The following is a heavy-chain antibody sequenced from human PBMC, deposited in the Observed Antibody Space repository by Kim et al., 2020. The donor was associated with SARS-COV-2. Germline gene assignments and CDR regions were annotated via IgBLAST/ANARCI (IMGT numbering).Heavy chain of an antibody. Sequence: GGSLRLSCAASGFTFSSYAMSWVRQAPGKGLEWVSAISGSGGSTYYADSVKGRFTISRDNSKNTLYLQMNSLRAEDTAVYYCAKGVYYYGSGSYCDYWGQGTLVTVSS. CDR1: GFTFSSYA. D-gene: IGHD3-10*01. J-gene: IGHJ4*02. V-gene: IGHV3-23*01. CDR2: ISGSGGST. CDR3: AKGVYYYGSGSYCDY.